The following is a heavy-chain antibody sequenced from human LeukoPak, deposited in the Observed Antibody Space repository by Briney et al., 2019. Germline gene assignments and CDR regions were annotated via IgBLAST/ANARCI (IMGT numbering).Heavy chain of an antibody. CDR3: AREGTAGTNLNWFDP. V-gene: IGHV4-4*02. D-gene: IGHD1-1*01. CDR2: IYHSGSA. Sequence: KPSGTLSLTCAVSGGSISSSNWWSWVRQPPGKGLEWIGEIYHSGSANYNPSLKSRVTISVDTSKNQFSLKLSSVTAADTAVYYCAREGTAGTNLNWFDPWGQGTLVTVSS. J-gene: IGHJ5*02. CDR1: GGSISSSNW.